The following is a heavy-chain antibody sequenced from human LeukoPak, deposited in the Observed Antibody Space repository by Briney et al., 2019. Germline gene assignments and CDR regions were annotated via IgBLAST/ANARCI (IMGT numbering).Heavy chain of an antibody. CDR2: IYHSGST. V-gene: IGHV4-4*02. D-gene: IGHD6-19*01. CDR3: VSNGWYSLEY. CDR1: GFTFSTYW. Sequence: GSLRLSCAASGFTFSTYWMSWVRQAPGKGLEWIGEIYHSGSTNYNPSLKSRVTISVDKSKNQLSLRLNSVTAADTAVYYCVSNGWYSLEYWGQGTLVTVSS. J-gene: IGHJ4*02.